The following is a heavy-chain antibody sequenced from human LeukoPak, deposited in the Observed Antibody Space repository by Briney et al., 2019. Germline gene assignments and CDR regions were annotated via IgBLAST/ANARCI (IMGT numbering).Heavy chain of an antibody. CDR3: TRPSYDSSVSGVVY. D-gene: IGHD3-22*01. J-gene: IGHJ4*02. V-gene: IGHV3-73*01. CDR2: IRSKANSYAT. Sequence: GGSLRLSCATSGFTFSGSALHWVRQASGKGLEWVGRIRSKANSYATTDAASVKGRFTISRDDSKNTAYLQMNSLKTEDTAVYYCTRPSYDSSVSGVVYWGQGTLVTVSS. CDR1: GFTFSGSA.